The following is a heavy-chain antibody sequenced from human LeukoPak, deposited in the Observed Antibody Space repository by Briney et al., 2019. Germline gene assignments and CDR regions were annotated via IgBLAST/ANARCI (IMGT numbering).Heavy chain of an antibody. Sequence: GSLRPFFAAPGFPFRHYGMQWVRPAPGKGLEWVPIISYDGSNAYYGDSVKGRFTISRDNSKNTVYLQINSLRAEDTAVYYCAKSLLPIVVVPAAMADWGQGTLVTVSS. CDR3: AKSLLPIVVVPAAMAD. J-gene: IGHJ4*02. D-gene: IGHD2-2*01. V-gene: IGHV3-30*18. CDR1: GFPFRHYG. CDR2: ISYDGSNA.